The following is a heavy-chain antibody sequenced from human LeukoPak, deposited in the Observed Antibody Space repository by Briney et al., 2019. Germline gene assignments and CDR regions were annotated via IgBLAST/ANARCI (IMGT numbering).Heavy chain of an antibody. CDR3: ARGIYSSGPNWFDP. CDR2: IYDSGST. Sequence: SETLSLTCTVSGGSISSGDYYWSWIRQPPGKGPEWIGYIYDSGSTYYNPSLKSRVTISVDTSKNQFSLKLNSVTSADTAVYYCARGIYSSGPNWFDPWGQGTLVTVSS. CDR1: GGSISSGDYY. D-gene: IGHD6-19*01. J-gene: IGHJ5*02. V-gene: IGHV4-30-4*01.